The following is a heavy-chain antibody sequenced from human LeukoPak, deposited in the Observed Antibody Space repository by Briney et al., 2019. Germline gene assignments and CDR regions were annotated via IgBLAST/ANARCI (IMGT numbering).Heavy chain of an antibody. J-gene: IGHJ5*02. CDR3: ARATGSITMVRGVILWNWFDP. Sequence: GESLKISCKGSGFTFSNYWIAWVRQMPGKGLEWMGIIYPGDSDTRYSPSFQGQVTISADKSISTAYLQWSSLKASDTAMYYCARATGSITMVRGVILWNWFDPWGQGTLVTVSS. CDR2: IYPGDSDT. V-gene: IGHV5-51*01. D-gene: IGHD3-10*01. CDR1: GFTFSNYW.